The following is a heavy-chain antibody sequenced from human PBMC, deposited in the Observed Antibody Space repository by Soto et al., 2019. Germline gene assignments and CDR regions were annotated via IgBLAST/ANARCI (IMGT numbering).Heavy chain of an antibody. J-gene: IGHJ6*02. D-gene: IGHD6-13*01. CDR2: ISGSGGST. CDR1: GFTFSSYA. V-gene: IGHV3-23*01. Sequence: GGSLRLSCAASGFTFSSYAMSWVRQAPGKGLEWVSAISGSGGSTYYADSVKGRFTNSRENSKNTLYLQMNSLRAEDTAVYYCAKTSEAWYSSSWRYYYYGMDVWGQGTTVTVSS. CDR3: AKTSEAWYSSSWRYYYYGMDV.